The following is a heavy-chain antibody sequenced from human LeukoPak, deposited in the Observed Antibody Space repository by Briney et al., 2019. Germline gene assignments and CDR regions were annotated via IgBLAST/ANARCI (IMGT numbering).Heavy chain of an antibody. Sequence: GASXKVSCKASGYTFTCYYMHWVRQAPGQGLEWMGRINPNSGGTNYAQKFQGRVTITRDTSISKDYMELSRQRSDDTAVYYCARDYTSCYDYWGQGTLVTVSS. J-gene: IGHJ4*02. CDR3: ARDYTSCYDY. CDR1: GYTFTCYY. CDR2: INPNSGGT. D-gene: IGHD2-2*01. V-gene: IGHV1-2*06.